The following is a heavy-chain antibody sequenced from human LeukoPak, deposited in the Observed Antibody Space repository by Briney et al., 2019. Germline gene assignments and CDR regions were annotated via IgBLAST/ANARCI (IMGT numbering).Heavy chain of an antibody. Sequence: GGSLRLSCGASGFTFSSYWMHWVRQAPGKGLVWVSRVNADGSSTSYADSVKGRFTISRDNAKNTLYLQMNSLRAEDTAVYYCARDIGGSGSDIRLDYWGQGTLVTVSS. J-gene: IGHJ4*02. V-gene: IGHV3-74*01. D-gene: IGHD3-10*01. CDR1: GFTFSSYW. CDR3: ARDIGGSGSDIRLDY. CDR2: VNADGSST.